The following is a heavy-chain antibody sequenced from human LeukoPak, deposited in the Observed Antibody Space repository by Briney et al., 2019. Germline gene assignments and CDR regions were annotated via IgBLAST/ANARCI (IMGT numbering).Heavy chain of an antibody. CDR2: ISYDGST. J-gene: IGHJ5*02. Sequence: SETLSLTRAVSGYSITRGFSWGWIRQPPGKGLERIAAISYDGSTDYKSTLQSRLTISRDTCRNEFSLRLTSVTATDTAVYYCVREGAVPGIDPWGQGTLVTVSS. CDR3: VREGAVPGIDP. V-gene: IGHV4-38-2*02. D-gene: IGHD3-16*01. CDR1: GYSITRGFS.